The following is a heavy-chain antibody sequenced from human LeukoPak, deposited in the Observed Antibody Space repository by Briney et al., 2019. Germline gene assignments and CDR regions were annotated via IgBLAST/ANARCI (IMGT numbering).Heavy chain of an antibody. Sequence: SETLSLTCTVSGGSINIRNYYWGWIRQPPGKGLEWIGSIYYSGSTYYNPSLKSRVTISVDTSKNQFSLKLSSVTAADTAVYYCARDRHHRFTMVRGDPNAFDIWGQGTMVTVSS. CDR2: IYYSGST. V-gene: IGHV4-39*07. CDR3: ARDRHHRFTMVRGDPNAFDI. D-gene: IGHD3-10*01. CDR1: GGSINIRNYY. J-gene: IGHJ3*02.